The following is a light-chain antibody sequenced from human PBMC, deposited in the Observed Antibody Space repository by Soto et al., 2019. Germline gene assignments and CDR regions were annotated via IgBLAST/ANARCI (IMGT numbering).Light chain of an antibody. V-gene: IGKV3-20*01. J-gene: IGKJ1*01. Sequence: EIVLTQSPGTLTLSPGERATLSCRASQSVRSNYLAWYQQGPGQAPRLLIFAASSMATGIPDRFSGSGSGTDFTLTISRLEPEDFAVDYCQHYSTSPWTVGQGTKVDIK. CDR1: QSVRSNY. CDR3: QHYSTSPWT. CDR2: AAS.